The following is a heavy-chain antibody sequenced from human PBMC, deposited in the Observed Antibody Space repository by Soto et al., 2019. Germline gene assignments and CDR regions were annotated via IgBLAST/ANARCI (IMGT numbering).Heavy chain of an antibody. V-gene: IGHV3-30*18. CDR2: ISYDGSNK. D-gene: IGHD2-15*01. CDR3: AKNGGPVVEIRYFDY. Sequence: QVQLVESGGGVVQPGRSLRLSCAASGFTFSSYGMHWVRQAPGKGLEWVAVISYDGSNKYYADSVKGRFTISRDNSKNTLYLQMNSLRAEDTAVYYCAKNGGPVVEIRYFDYWGQGPLVTVSS. J-gene: IGHJ4*02. CDR1: GFTFSSYG.